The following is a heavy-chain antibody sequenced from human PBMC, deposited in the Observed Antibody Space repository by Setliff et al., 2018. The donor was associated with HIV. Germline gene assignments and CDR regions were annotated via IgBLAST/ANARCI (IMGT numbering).Heavy chain of an antibody. CDR3: AKDLGGGWSLFDY. Sequence: GGSLRLSCAASGFTFSSYEMSWIRQAPGKGLEWVSCISSGGSTIYYADSVKGRFTISRDNAKNSPYLQMNSLRAEDTALYYCAKDLGGGWSLFDYWGQGTLVTVSS. J-gene: IGHJ4*02. D-gene: IGHD6-19*01. V-gene: IGHV3-48*03. CDR2: ISSGGSTI. CDR1: GFTFSSYE.